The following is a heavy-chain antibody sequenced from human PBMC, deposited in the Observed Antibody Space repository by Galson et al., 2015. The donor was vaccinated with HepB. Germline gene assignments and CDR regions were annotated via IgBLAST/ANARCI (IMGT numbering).Heavy chain of an antibody. Sequence: SLRLSCAASGFTLSSYDMHWVRQAAGKGLEWVSGIDTVGDTYYAGSVKGRFTISRENGKSSLYLQMNSLRAGDTAVYYCARATYCSSTYCYGFYMDVWGKGTTVTVSS. CDR2: IDTVGDT. D-gene: IGHD2-2*01. J-gene: IGHJ6*03. CDR3: ARATYCSSTYCYGFYMDV. CDR1: GFTLSSYD. V-gene: IGHV3-13*01.